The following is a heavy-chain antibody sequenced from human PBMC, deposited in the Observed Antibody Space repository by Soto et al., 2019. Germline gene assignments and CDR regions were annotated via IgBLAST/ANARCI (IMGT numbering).Heavy chain of an antibody. J-gene: IGHJ4*02. CDR3: ASSSPFHY. CDR1: GDSISSNIHY. Sequence: PSETLSLTCTVSGDSISSNIHYWGWIRQPPGRGPEWIGSIYYSGNTYYKPSLKSRVSISIDTSRNQFSLKLTSVTAADTGVYYCASSSPFHYWGPGILVTVSS. D-gene: IGHD6-6*01. CDR2: IYYSGNT. V-gene: IGHV4-39*01.